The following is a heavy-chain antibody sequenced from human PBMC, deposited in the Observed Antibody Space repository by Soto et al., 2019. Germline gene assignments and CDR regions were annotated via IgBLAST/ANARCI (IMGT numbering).Heavy chain of an antibody. V-gene: IGHV1-2*04. J-gene: IGHJ6*02. CDR1: GYTFTGYY. Sequence: ASVKVSCKASGYTFTGYYMHWVRQAPGQGLEWMGWINPNSGGTNYAQKFQGWVTMTRDTSISTAYMELSRLRSDDTAVYYCARDWVAAAGTLSYYYYGMDVWDQGTTVTVSS. D-gene: IGHD6-13*01. CDR2: INPNSGGT. CDR3: ARDWVAAAGTLSYYYYGMDV.